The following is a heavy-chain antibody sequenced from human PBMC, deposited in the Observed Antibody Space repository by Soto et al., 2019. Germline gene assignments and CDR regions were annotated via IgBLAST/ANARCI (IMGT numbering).Heavy chain of an antibody. D-gene: IGHD3-22*01. Sequence: GGSLRLSCAASGFTVSSNYMSWVRQAPGKGLEWVSVIYSGGSTYYADSVKGRFTISRDNSKNTLYLQMNSLRAEDTAVYYCSRDLIYYDSSGYGYYYYYGMDVWGQGTTVTVSS. CDR1: GFTVSSNY. V-gene: IGHV3-66*01. CDR3: SRDLIYYDSSGYGYYYYYGMDV. J-gene: IGHJ6*02. CDR2: IYSGGST.